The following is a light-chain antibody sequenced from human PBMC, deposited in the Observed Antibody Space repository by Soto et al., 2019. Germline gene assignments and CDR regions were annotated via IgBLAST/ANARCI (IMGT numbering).Light chain of an antibody. J-gene: IGLJ1*01. CDR2: DVS. CDR3: SSYTSSNTDV. V-gene: IGLV2-18*02. Sequence: QSALTQPPSVSGSPGQSVTISCTGTSSDVGSYNRVSWYQQPPGTAPKLMIYDVSNRPSGVPDRFSGSKSGNTASLTISGLQAEDEADYYCSSYTSSNTDVFGTGTKVTV. CDR1: SSDVGSYNR.